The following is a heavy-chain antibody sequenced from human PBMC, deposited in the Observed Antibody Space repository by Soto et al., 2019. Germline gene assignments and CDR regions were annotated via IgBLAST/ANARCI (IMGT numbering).Heavy chain of an antibody. CDR1: GYSFTNYG. J-gene: IGHJ6*03. V-gene: IGHV1-18*01. D-gene: IGHD6-19*01. CDR2: ISAYNGYT. Sequence: QDQLVQSGVEVKKPGASVKVSCKASGYSFTNYGITWVRQAPGQGFEWMGWISAYNGYTNYAQKFQGRVTLTKAASTSTAYLELRSLRSDDTAVYYCARDRGVAPPVAGNTHYYYYMDVWGKGTTVTVSS. CDR3: ARDRGVAPPVAGNTHYYYYMDV.